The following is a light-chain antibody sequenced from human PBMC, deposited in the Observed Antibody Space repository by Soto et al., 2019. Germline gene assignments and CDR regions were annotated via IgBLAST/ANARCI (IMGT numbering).Light chain of an antibody. Sequence: LTQPRSVSGSPGQSVTVSCTGTSRDVGGYNYVSWYQQHPGKAPKLMIYDVSKRPSGVPDRFSGSKSGNTASLTISGLQAEDEADYYCCSYAGSYSCLYDFGTGTTATV. CDR3: CSYAGSYSCLYD. J-gene: IGLJ1*01. CDR1: SRDVGGYNY. CDR2: DVS. V-gene: IGLV2-11*01.